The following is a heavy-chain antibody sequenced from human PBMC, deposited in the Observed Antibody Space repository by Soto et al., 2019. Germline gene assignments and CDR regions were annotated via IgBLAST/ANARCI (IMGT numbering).Heavy chain of an antibody. D-gene: IGHD2-21*01. V-gene: IGHV4-31*03. J-gene: IGHJ6*02. CDR1: GGSISSGGYY. Sequence: QVQLQESGPGLVKPSQTLSLTCTVSGGSISSGGYYWSWIRQHPGKALGWIGYIYYSGSTYYNPSLKSRVTISVDTSKNQFSLKLSSVTAADTAVYYCAASCVGCGGFNYYGMDVWGQGTTVTVSS. CDR2: IYYSGST. CDR3: AASCVGCGGFNYYGMDV.